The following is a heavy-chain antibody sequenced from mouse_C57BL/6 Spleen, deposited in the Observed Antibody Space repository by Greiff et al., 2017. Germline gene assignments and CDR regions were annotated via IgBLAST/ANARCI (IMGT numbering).Heavy chain of an antibody. CDR2: ISSGSSTL. CDR1: GFTFSDYG. J-gene: IGHJ4*01. V-gene: IGHV5-17*01. Sequence: EVKVVESGGGLVKPGGSLKLSCAASGFTFSDYGMHWVRQAPEKGLEWVAYISSGSSTLYYADTVKGRFTISRDNAKNTLFLQMTSLRSEDTAMYYCARHGNYFYAMDYWGQGTSVTVSS. D-gene: IGHD2-1*01. CDR3: ARHGNYFYAMDY.